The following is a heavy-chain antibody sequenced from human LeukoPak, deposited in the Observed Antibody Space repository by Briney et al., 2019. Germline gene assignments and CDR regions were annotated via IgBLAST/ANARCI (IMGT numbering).Heavy chain of an antibody. V-gene: IGHV1-18*01. D-gene: IGHD2-15*01. CDR3: ASLLCSGGSCHTYNWFDL. CDR1: GYTFTSYG. J-gene: IGHJ5*02. Sequence: ASVRVSCKASGYTFTSYGISWVRQAPGQGLEWMGWISAYNGNTNYAQKLQGGVTMTTDTSTSTAYMELRSLRSDDTAVYYCASLLCSGGSCHTYNWFDLWGQGTLVTVSS. CDR2: ISAYNGNT.